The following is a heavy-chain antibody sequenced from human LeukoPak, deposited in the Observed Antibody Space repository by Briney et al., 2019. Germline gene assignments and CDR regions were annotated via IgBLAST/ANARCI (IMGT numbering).Heavy chain of an antibody. CDR3: AAAQNFPVYCSGGSCSYYFYY. J-gene: IGHJ4*02. CDR2: IVVGSGNT. CDR1: GFTFTSSA. V-gene: IGHV1-58*02. Sequence: GTSVKVSCKASGFTFTSSAMQWVRQARGQRLEWVGWIVVGSGNTNYAQKFQERVTITRDMSTSTAYMELSSLRSEDTAVYYCAAAQNFPVYCSGGSCSYYFYYWGQGTLVTVSS. D-gene: IGHD2-15*01.